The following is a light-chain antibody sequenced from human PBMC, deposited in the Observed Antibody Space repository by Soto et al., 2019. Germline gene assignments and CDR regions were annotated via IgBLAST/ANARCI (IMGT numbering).Light chain of an antibody. V-gene: IGKV3-20*01. CDR2: DAS. CDR3: QQYGSSGT. Sequence: EIAMTQSPATLSVSPGERATLSCRAGQGVTTNFAWYQQKSGQSPRLLIHDASTSATGIPDRFSGSGSGTDFTLTISRLEPEDFAVYYCQQYGSSGTFGQGTKVDI. J-gene: IGKJ1*01. CDR1: QGVTTN.